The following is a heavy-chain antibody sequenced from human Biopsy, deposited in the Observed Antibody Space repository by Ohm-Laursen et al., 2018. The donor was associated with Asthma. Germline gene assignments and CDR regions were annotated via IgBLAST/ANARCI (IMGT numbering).Heavy chain of an antibody. CDR3: AKGMDTFDI. CDR2: ISASGNST. J-gene: IGHJ3*02. Sequence: SLRLSCAASGFRFNSYAVSWVRQAPGKGPERVSTISASGNSTYYGDSVKGRFTISRDNSKNTLFLHMNSLRADDTAVYYCAKGMDTFDIWGQGTTV. V-gene: IGHV3-23*01. CDR1: GFRFNSYA. D-gene: IGHD5-18*01.